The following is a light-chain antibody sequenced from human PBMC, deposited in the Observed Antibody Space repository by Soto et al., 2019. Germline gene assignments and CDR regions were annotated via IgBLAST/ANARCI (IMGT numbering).Light chain of an antibody. CDR3: SSYTSSSTLGV. CDR1: SSDVGGYNY. Sequence: QSALTQPASVSGSPGQSITISCTGTSSDVGGYNYVSWYQQHPGKAPKLMIYEVSNRPSGVFNRFFGSKSGNQASLTISGLQAEDEADYYCSSYTSSSTLGVFGGGTKLTVL. CDR2: EVS. V-gene: IGLV2-14*01. J-gene: IGLJ2*01.